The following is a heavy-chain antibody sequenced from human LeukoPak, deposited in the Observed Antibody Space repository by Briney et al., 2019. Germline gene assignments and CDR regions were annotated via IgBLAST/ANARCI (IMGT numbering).Heavy chain of an antibody. CDR3: ARTASITIFGVPFPGY. CDR2: INPNSGGT. D-gene: IGHD3-3*01. Sequence: ASVKVSCKPSGYTFTGYYMHWVRQAPGQGLEWMGWINPNSGGTNYAQKFQGRATMTRDTSISTAYMELSRLRSDDTAVYYCARTASITIFGVPFPGYWGQGTLVTVSS. J-gene: IGHJ4*02. V-gene: IGHV1-2*02. CDR1: GYTFTGYY.